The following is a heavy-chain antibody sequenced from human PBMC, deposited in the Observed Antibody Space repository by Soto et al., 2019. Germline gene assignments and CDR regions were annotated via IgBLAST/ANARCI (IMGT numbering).Heavy chain of an antibody. V-gene: IGHV1-69*02. CDR1: GGSFISYI. D-gene: IGHD2-21*01. CDR2: SIPIQGRA. CDR3: AKSLVFVDHADMDV. J-gene: IGHJ6*03. Sequence: QVQLVQSGAEVRKPGSSVKVSCEASGGSFISYIFTWVRQAPGQGLEWMGRSIPIQGRADYALKFQDRVNITADRSTQTVYMELRSLRPEDTALYYCAKSLVFVDHADMDVWGKGTTVTVSS.